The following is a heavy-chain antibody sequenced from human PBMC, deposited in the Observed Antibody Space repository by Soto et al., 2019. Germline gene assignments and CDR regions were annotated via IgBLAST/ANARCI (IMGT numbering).Heavy chain of an antibody. J-gene: IGHJ4*02. CDR1: GQSFSGHS. CDR3: ARGSGIVALPGELEDVNYDY. D-gene: IGHD1-1*01. CDR2: NNESGST. Sequence: QVQLQQWGAGLVKPSETLSLSCAVYGQSFSGHSWAWIRQPPGKGLEWIGVNNESGSTYYNPSLNSRVTISTDTSKNQFSLKLSSVSAADTASYFCARGSGIVALPGELEDVNYDYWGQGTLVNVSS. V-gene: IGHV4-34*01.